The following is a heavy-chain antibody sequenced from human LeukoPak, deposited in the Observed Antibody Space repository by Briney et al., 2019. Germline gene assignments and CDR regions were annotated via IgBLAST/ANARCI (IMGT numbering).Heavy chain of an antibody. D-gene: IGHD4-17*01. CDR2: ISGSGGST. J-gene: IGHJ4*02. CDR3: ARDDYGAPNLDY. V-gene: IGHV3-23*01. Sequence: GGSLRLSCAASGFTFSSYAMSWVRQAPGKGLEWVSAISGSGGSTYYADSVKGRFTISRDNAKNTLYLQMNSLRAEDTAVYYCARDDYGAPNLDYWGQGTLVTVSS. CDR1: GFTFSSYA.